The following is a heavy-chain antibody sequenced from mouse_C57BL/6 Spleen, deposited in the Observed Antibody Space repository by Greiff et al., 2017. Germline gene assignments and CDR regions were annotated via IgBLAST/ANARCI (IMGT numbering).Heavy chain of an antibody. CDR2: IDPSDSYT. V-gene: IGHV1-50*01. CDR1: GYTFTSYW. J-gene: IGHJ1*03. CDR3: ARNEAYFDV. Sequence: QVQLQQPGAELVKPGASVKLSCKASGYTFTSYWMQWVKQRPGQGLEWIGEIDPSDSYTNYNQKFKGKATLTVDTSSSTAYMQLSSLTSEDSAVYYCARNEAYFDVWGTGTTVTVSS.